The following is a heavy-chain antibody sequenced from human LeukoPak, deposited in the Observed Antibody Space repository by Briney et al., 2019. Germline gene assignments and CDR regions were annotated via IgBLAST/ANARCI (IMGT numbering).Heavy chain of an antibody. D-gene: IGHD6-13*01. CDR2: IYYSGST. J-gene: IGHJ6*03. CDR3: ARGTSSSWRVNYYYYYYMDV. Sequence: SETLSLTCTVSGGSISSYYWSWIRQPPGKGLEWIGYIYYSGSTNYNPSLKSRVTISVDTSKNQFSLKLSSVTAADTAVYYCARGTSSSWRVNYYYYYYMDVWGKGTTVTISS. V-gene: IGHV4-59*01. CDR1: GGSISSYY.